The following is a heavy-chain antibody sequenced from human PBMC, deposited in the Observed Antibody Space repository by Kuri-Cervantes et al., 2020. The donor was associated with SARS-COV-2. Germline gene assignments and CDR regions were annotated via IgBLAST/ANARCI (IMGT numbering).Heavy chain of an antibody. CDR2: IYHSGST. D-gene: IGHD4-17*01. CDR1: RYSISSGYY. CDR3: ARPYGDDLNWYFDL. V-gene: IGHV4-38-2*01. J-gene: IGHJ2*01. Sequence: SETLSLTCAVSRYSISSGYYWGWIRQPPGKGLEWIGSIYHSGSTYYNPSLKSRVTISVDTSKNQFSLKLSSVTAADTAVYYCARPYGDDLNWYFDLWGRGTLVTVSS.